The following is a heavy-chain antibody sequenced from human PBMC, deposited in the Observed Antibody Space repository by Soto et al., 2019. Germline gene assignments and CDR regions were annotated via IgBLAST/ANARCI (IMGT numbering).Heavy chain of an antibody. CDR1: GYSFTRYW. V-gene: IGHV5-10-1*01. CDR2: IDPSDSYT. J-gene: IGHJ4*02. CDR3: ARLLSYYDSSGYTYYFDY. Sequence: EFVKISFKGSGYSFTRYWISWVRQIPGKGLEWMGRIDPSDSYTNYSPSFQGHVTFSADKSISTAYLQWSSLKASDTAMYYCARLLSYYDSSGYTYYFDYWGQGTLVTVSS. D-gene: IGHD3-22*01.